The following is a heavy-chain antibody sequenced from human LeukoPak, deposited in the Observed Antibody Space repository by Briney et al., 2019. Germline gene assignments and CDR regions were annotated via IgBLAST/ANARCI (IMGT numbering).Heavy chain of an antibody. CDR2: IYYSGST. D-gene: IGHD4-17*01. V-gene: IGHV4-39*01. CDR1: GGSISSSSYY. Sequence: SETLSLTCTASGGSISSSSYYWGWIRQPPGKGLEWIGSIYYSGSTYYNPSLKSRVTISVDTSKNQFSLKLSSVTAADTAVYYCARSDYSYYYYYYYGMDVWGQGTTVTVSS. CDR3: ARSDYSYYYYYYYGMDV. J-gene: IGHJ6*02.